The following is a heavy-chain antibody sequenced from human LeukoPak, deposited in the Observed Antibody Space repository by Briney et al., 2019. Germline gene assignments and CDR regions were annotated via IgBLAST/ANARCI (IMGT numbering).Heavy chain of an antibody. V-gene: IGHV4-59*08. CDR2: IYYTGST. Sequence: SETPSHTRTVSGGSISSSYWSWIPQPPGKKLEWIAYIYYTGSTNYNPSLKSRATISVDTSKNHFSLELSSVTAADTAVYFCARHRNDYGGNSFGDWGQGTPVTASS. D-gene: IGHD4-23*01. CDR3: ARHRNDYGGNSFGD. J-gene: IGHJ4*02. CDR1: GGSISSSY.